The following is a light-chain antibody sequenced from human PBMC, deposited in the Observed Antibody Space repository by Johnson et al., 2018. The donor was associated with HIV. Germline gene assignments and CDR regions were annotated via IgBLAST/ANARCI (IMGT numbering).Light chain of an antibody. CDR1: SSNIGNNY. V-gene: IGLV1-51*01. J-gene: IGLJ1*01. Sequence: QSVLTQPPSVSAAPGQKVTISCSGSSSNIGNNYVSWYQQLPGTAPKLLIYDNNKRPSGIPDRFSGSKSGPSATLGITGLQTGDEADYYCGRWDDSLSTYVFGTGTKVTGL. CDR2: DNN. CDR3: GRWDDSLSTYV.